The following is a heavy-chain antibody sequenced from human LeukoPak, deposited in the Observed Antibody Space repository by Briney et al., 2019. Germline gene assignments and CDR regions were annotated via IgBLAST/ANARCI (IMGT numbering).Heavy chain of an antibody. CDR2: IYYSGST. CDR3: ARDATYQDAFDI. Sequence: SSETLSLTCTVSGGSISSYYWSWIRQPPGKGLEWIGYIYYSGSTNYNPSLKSRVTISVDTSKNQFSLKLSSVTAADTAVYYCARDATYQDAFDIWGQGTMVTVSS. V-gene: IGHV4-59*01. CDR1: GGSISSYY. J-gene: IGHJ3*02. D-gene: IGHD2-15*01.